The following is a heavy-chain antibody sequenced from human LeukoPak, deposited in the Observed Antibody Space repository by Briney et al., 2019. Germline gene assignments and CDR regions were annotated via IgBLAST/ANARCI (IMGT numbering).Heavy chain of an antibody. CDR3: ATYYCGMDV. V-gene: IGHV3-30*03. J-gene: IGHJ6*02. Sequence: GGSLRLSCAASGFTFSSYGMHWVRQAPGKGLEWVAVISYDGSNKYYADSVKGRFTISRDNSKNTLYLQMNSLRAEDTAVYYCATYYCGMDVWGQGTTVTVSS. CDR2: ISYDGSNK. CDR1: GFTFSSYG.